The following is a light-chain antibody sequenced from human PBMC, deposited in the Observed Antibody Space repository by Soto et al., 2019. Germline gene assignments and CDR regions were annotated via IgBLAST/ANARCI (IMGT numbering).Light chain of an antibody. CDR1: QSVLYSSNNKNY. CDR2: WAS. V-gene: IGKV4-1*01. J-gene: IGKJ1*01. CDR3: QQYYTTPWT. Sequence: DIVMTQSPDSLAVSLGERATINCKSSQSVLYSSNNKNYLAWYQQKPGQPPKALIYWASTRESGVPDRFSGSGSGTDSTLTISSLQAEDVAVYYCQQYYTTPWTVGQGTKVDTK.